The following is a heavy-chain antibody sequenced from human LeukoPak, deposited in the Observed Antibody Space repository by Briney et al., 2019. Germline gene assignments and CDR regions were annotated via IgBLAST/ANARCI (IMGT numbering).Heavy chain of an antibody. CDR1: GFSFSSYA. V-gene: IGHV3-23*01. CDR2: IFGNGDTT. D-gene: IGHD6-19*01. Sequence: PGGSLRLSCAASGFSFSSYAMNWVRQAPGKGLEWVSIIFGNGDTTYYADSVKGRFTVSRDNSKDTLYLQMNDLRPDDTAIYYCATNLRSSGPLVDYWGQGTLVTVSS. J-gene: IGHJ4*02. CDR3: ATNLRSSGPLVDY.